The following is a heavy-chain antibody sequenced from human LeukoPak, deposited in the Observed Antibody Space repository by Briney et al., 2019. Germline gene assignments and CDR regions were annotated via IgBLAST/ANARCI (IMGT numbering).Heavy chain of an antibody. Sequence: ASVKVSCKASGGTFSSYAISWVRQAPGQGLEWMGGIIPIFGTANYAQKFQGRVTITADESTSTAYLELSSLRSEATAVYYCAREWYYYGSGSTPTPTRKLYYYYMDVWGKGTTVTVSS. V-gene: IGHV1-69*13. CDR3: AREWYYYGSGSTPTPTRKLYYYYMDV. CDR1: GGTFSSYA. CDR2: IIPIFGTA. D-gene: IGHD3-10*01. J-gene: IGHJ6*03.